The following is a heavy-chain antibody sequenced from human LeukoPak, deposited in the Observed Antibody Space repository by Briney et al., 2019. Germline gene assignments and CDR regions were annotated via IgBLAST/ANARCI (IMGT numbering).Heavy chain of an antibody. Sequence: SETLSLTCTVSGGSISSYYWSWIRQPPGKGLEWIGYIYYSGSTNYKSSLKSRVTISVATSKNQFSLKLSSVTAADTAVYYCARTTEGGYSYGYFYYYYMDVWGKGTTVTISS. CDR2: IYYSGST. J-gene: IGHJ6*03. CDR1: GGSISSYY. CDR3: ARTTEGGYSYGYFYYYYMDV. D-gene: IGHD5-18*01. V-gene: IGHV4-59*01.